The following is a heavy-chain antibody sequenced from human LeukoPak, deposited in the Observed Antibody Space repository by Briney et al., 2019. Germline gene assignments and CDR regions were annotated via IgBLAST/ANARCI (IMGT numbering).Heavy chain of an antibody. J-gene: IGHJ6*03. CDR1: GDSVSSNSAA. CDR2: TYYRSKWYN. CDR3: ARDKSPKALIAAADKTSYYYYYYMDV. Sequence: SQTLSLTCAISGDSVSSNSAAWNWIRQSPSRGLEWLGRTYYRSKWYNDYAVSVKSRITINPDTSKNQFSLQLNSVTPEDTAVYYCARDKSPKALIAAADKTSYYYYYYMDVWGKGTTVTVSS. D-gene: IGHD6-13*01. V-gene: IGHV6-1*01.